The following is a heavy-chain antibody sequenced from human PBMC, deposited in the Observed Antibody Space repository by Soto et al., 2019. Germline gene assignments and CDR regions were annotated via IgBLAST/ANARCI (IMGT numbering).Heavy chain of an antibody. D-gene: IGHD2-15*01. CDR2: TSPGSNTK. CDR3: AREFKGDLVVVAAARGSYFDY. Sequence: SLRLCYGASVFRFRNYGMSGGRQGPDKGLEWISYTSPGSNTKFYADSVKGRFTISRDNAKNSLYLQMNSLRGEDTAMYYCAREFKGDLVVVAAARGSYFDYWGQGT. J-gene: IGHJ4*02. V-gene: IGHV3-48*04. CDR1: VFRFRNYG.